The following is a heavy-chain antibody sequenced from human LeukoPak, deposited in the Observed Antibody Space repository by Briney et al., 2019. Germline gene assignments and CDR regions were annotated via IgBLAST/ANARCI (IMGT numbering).Heavy chain of an antibody. Sequence: PGGSLRLSCAASGFTFSSYAMSWVRQAPGKGLEWVSVIYSGGSTYYADSVKGRFTISRDNSKNTLYLQMNSLRAEDTAVYYCARVDYYYYGMDVWGQGTTVTVSS. CDR1: GFTFSSYA. J-gene: IGHJ6*02. V-gene: IGHV3-66*01. CDR3: ARVDYYYYGMDV. CDR2: IYSGGST.